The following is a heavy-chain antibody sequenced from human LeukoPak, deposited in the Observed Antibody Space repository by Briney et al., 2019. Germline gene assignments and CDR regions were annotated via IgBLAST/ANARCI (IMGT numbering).Heavy chain of an antibody. V-gene: IGHV3-21*04. D-gene: IGHD3-9*01. CDR2: ISSSRSYI. J-gene: IGHJ6*03. CDR3: AKQGRDWLRDYYYYMDV. CDR1: GFTFSSYS. Sequence: GGSLRLSCAASGFTFSSYSMNWVRQAPGKGLEWVSFISSSRSYIYYADSVKGRFTISRDNAKNSLYLQMNSLRAEDTAVYYCAKQGRDWLRDYYYYMDVWGKGTTVTISS.